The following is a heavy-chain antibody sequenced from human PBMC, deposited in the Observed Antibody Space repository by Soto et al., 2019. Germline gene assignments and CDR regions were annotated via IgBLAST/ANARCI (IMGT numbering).Heavy chain of an antibody. V-gene: IGHV1-18*04. D-gene: IGHD2-8*01. Sequence: ASVKVSCKASGYTFTGYYLHWVRQAPGQGLERMGWINPNSGNTNYAQKLQGRVTMTTDTSTSTAYMELRSLLSDDTAVYYCARAGVLGCFDPWGQG. CDR2: INPNSGNT. J-gene: IGHJ5*02. CDR3: ARAGVLGCFDP. CDR1: GYTFTGYY.